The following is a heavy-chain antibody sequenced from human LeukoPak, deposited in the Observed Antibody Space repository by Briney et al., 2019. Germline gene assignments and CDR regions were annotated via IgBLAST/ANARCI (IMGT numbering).Heavy chain of an antibody. D-gene: IGHD6-19*01. CDR2: ISSSSSTI. Sequence: GGSLRLSCAASGFTFRSYRMNWVRQAPGKGLEWVSYISSSSSTIYYADSVKGRFTISRDNAKISLYLHMNSLRAEDTAVYGCARAAVAGTFDYWGQGTLVTVSS. CDR3: ARAAVAGTFDY. J-gene: IGHJ4*02. CDR1: GFTFRSYR. V-gene: IGHV3-48*01.